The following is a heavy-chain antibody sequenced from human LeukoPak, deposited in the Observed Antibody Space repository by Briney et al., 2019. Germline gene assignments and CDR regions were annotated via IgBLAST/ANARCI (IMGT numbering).Heavy chain of an antibody. V-gene: IGHV4-38-2*01. J-gene: IGHJ4*02. Sequence: SETLSLTCAVSGYSISSGYYWGWIRQPPRKGLEWIGSIYHNGNTYYNPSLKSRVTISVDTSKNEFSLKLSSVTAADTAVYYCARRGGWSNFDYWGQGTLVTVSS. D-gene: IGHD6-19*01. CDR3: ARRGGWSNFDY. CDR1: GYSISSGYY. CDR2: IYHNGNT.